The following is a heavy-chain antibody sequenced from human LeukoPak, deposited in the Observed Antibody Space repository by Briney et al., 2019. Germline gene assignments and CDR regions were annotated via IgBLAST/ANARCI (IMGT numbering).Heavy chain of an antibody. V-gene: IGHV1-2*02. Sequence: ASVKVSCKASGYTFTGYFMHWVRQAPGQGLEWMGWINPNSGGTNYAQKFQGRVTMTRDTSISTAYMELSRLRSDDTAVYYCARVLLGKAVAGIVPPGHWGQGTLVTVSS. CDR3: ARVLLGKAVAGIVPPGH. D-gene: IGHD6-19*01. CDR1: GYTFTGYF. J-gene: IGHJ4*02. CDR2: INPNSGGT.